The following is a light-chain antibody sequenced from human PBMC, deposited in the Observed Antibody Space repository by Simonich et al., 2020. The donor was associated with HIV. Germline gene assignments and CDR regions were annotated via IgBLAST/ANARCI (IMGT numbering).Light chain of an antibody. CDR3: VLYMGSGISV. V-gene: IGLV8-61*01. Sequence: QTVVTQETSSSVSPGGTVTLTCALSSGSVSTSYYPTWYPQTPGQPPRTLIYSTNTRSSGVPDRCSGSILGNKAVLTITGAQADDEGYYYCVLYMGSGISVFGGGTKLTVL. J-gene: IGLJ3*02. CDR1: SGSVSTSYY. CDR2: STN.